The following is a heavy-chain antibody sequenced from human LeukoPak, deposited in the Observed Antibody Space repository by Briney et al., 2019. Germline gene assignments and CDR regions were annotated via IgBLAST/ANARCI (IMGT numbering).Heavy chain of an antibody. CDR2: IYYSGST. J-gene: IGHJ4*02. D-gene: IGHD6-13*01. CDR3: ARHPAPGIAAAGRYAFDY. V-gene: IGHV4-39*01. CDR1: DGSISSSSYY. Sequence: SETLSITCTVSDGSISSSSYYWGWIRQPPGKGLEWIGSIYYSGSTYYNPSLKSRVTISVDTSKNQCSLRLSSVTAADTAIYYCARHPAPGIAAAGRYAFDYWGQGTLVTVSS.